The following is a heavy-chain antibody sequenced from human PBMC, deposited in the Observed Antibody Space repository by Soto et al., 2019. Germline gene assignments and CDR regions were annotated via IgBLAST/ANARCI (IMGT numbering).Heavy chain of an antibody. D-gene: IGHD3-16*01. J-gene: IGHJ4*02. CDR3: ARDPYDPDVGDY. CDR2: IIPIFGTA. CDR1: GCTFSSYA. V-gene: IGHV1-69*13. Sequence: SVRVSCKASGCTFSSYAISWVRQAPGQGLEWMGGIIPIFGTANYAQKFQGRVTITAGESTSTAYMELSSLRSEDTAVYYCARDPYDPDVGDYWGQGTLVTVSS.